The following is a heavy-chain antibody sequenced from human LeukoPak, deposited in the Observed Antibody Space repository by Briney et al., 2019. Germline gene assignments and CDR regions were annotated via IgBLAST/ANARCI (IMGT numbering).Heavy chain of an antibody. V-gene: IGHV3-33*01. CDR2: IWYAGSNK. D-gene: IGHD4-17*01. Sequence: GGSLRLSCAASGFTFSSYGMHWVRQAPGKGLEWVAVIWYAGSNKYYADSVKGRFTISRDNSKNTLYLQMNSLRAEDTAVYYCARDYGDYVAAFDYWGQGTLVTVSS. CDR1: GFTFSSYG. J-gene: IGHJ4*02. CDR3: ARDYGDYVAAFDY.